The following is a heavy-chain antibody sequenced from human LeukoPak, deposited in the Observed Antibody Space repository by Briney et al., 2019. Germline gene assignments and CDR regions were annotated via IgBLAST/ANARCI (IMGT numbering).Heavy chain of an antibody. CDR3: ARGDPWYFDY. CDR1: GGSIRSYY. J-gene: IGHJ4*02. CDR2: IYYSGST. Sequence: SETLSLTCTVSGGSIRSYYWSWIRQPPGKGLEWIGSIYYSGSTYYNPSLKSRVTISVDTSKNQFSLKLSSVTAADTAVYYCARGDPWYFDYWGQGTLVTVSS. V-gene: IGHV4-39*07.